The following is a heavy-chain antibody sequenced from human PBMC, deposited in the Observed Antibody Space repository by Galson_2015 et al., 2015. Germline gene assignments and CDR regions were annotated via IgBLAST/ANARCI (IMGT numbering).Heavy chain of an antibody. D-gene: IGHD2-15*01. J-gene: IGHJ1*01. V-gene: IGHV1-18*01. CDR1: GYTFTSYG. CDR2: ISAYNGNT. Sequence: SVKVSCKASGYTFTSYGISWVRQAPGQGLEWMGWISAYNGNTNYAQKLQGRVTMTTDTSTSTAYMELRSLRSDDTAVYYCARDRDCSGGSCESYFQHWGQGTLLTVSS. CDR3: ARDRDCSGGSCESYFQH.